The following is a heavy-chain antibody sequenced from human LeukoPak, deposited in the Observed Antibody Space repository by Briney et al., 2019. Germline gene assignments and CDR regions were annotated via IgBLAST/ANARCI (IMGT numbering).Heavy chain of an antibody. V-gene: IGHV1-2*02. D-gene: IGHD5-12*01. J-gene: IGHJ4*02. Sequence: ASLKVSCKASGYSFTAAYNIHWLRQAPGQGPEFMGWINPSSGDTRYAQKFQGRVTVTRVTVISTAYMELSSLTSDDTAVYYCARDPRGTYDYWGQGTLVTVSS. CDR3: ARDPRGTYDY. CDR1: GYSFTAAYN. CDR2: INPSSGDT.